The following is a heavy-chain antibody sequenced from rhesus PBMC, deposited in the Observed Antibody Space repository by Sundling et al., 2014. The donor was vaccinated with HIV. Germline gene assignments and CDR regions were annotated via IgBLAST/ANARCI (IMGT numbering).Heavy chain of an antibody. CDR2: IYSGGGNT. Sequence: EVQLVETGGGLVQPGGSLKLSCVASGFTFTDYGMTWVRQTPGKGLQWVSTIYSGGGNTYYADSVKGRFTISRDNSKNTVSLQMNSLRAEDTAVYYCAKEYCSGIYCYAGEFDYWGRGVLVTVSS. CDR1: GFTFTDYG. CDR3: AKEYCSGIYCYAGEFDY. D-gene: IGHD2-27*01. J-gene: IGHJ4*01. V-gene: IGHV3S42*01.